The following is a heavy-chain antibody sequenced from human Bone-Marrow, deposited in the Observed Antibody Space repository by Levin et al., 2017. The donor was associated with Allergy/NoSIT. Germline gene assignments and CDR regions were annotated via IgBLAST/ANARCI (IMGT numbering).Heavy chain of an antibody. V-gene: IGHV1-46*01. CDR1: GYTFTSYY. CDR3: AREQLANYYDSSGYYPYYYYGMDV. CDR2: INPSGGST. D-gene: IGHD3-22*01. J-gene: IGHJ6*02. Sequence: ASVKVSCKASGYTFTSYYMHWVRQAPGQGLEWMGIINPSGGSTSYAQKFQGRVTMTRDTSTSTVYMELSSLRSEDTAVYYCAREQLANYYDSSGYYPYYYYGMDVWGQGTTVTVSS.